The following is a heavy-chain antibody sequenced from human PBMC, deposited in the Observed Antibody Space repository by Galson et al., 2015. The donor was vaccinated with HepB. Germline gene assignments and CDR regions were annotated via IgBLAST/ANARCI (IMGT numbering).Heavy chain of an antibody. CDR3: ARSGGSYFHWNFDL. CDR2: IGGSGSSR. V-gene: IGHV3-23*01. Sequence: SLRLPCPVSGFTFVDSAMSWVRQTPGGGLEWVSTIGGSGSSRSSADSVKGRFPISRDNSKTTLFLQMNRLRAEDTALYYCARSGGSYFHWNFDLWGRGALVTVSS. CDR1: GFTFVDSA. J-gene: IGHJ2*01. D-gene: IGHD3-10*01.